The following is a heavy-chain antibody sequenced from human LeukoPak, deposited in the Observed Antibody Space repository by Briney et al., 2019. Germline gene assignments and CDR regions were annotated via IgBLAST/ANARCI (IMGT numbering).Heavy chain of an antibody. CDR1: GFTFSSYE. CDR2: IKQDGSEK. D-gene: IGHD6-13*01. CDR3: AREASSSWRDYYYYMDV. J-gene: IGHJ6*03. Sequence: PGGSLRLSCAASGFTFSSYEMNWVRQAPGKGLEWVANIKQDGSEKYYVDSVKGRFTISRDNAKNSLYLQMNSLRAEDTAVYYCAREASSSWRDYYYYMDVWGKGTTVTISS. V-gene: IGHV3-7*01.